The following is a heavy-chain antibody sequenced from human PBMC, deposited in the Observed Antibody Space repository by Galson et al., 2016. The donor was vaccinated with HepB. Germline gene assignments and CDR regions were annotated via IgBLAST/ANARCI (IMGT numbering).Heavy chain of an antibody. D-gene: IGHD3-22*01. Sequence: TLSLTCTVSGGFSSGAYYCSCISQHPAKGLEWIGYVFYSGSTYYNPSLTRRVTISMDKAKSQFSLKLTSVTAADPAVYYCARILVYDVSGNSSWYFDRWGRGTLVTVSS. CDR2: VFYSGST. CDR3: ARILVYDVSGNSSWYFDR. J-gene: IGHJ2*01. CDR1: GGFSSGAYY. V-gene: IGHV4-31*03.